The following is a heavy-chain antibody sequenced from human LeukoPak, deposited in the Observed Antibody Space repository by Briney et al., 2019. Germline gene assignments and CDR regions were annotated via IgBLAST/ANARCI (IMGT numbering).Heavy chain of an antibody. Sequence: RGASVKVSCKVSGYTFTSYGISWVRQAPGQGLEWMGWISAYNGNTNYAQKLQGRVTMTTDTSTSTAYMELRSLRSDDTAVYYCARGEGATTQEDFDYWGQGTLVTVSS. CDR1: GYTFTSYG. D-gene: IGHD1-26*01. CDR2: ISAYNGNT. V-gene: IGHV1-18*01. J-gene: IGHJ4*02. CDR3: ARGEGATTQEDFDY.